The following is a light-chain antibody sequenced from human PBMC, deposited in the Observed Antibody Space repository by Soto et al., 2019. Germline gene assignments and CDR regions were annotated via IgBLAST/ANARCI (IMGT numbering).Light chain of an antibody. CDR1: SSDVGGYNY. J-gene: IGLJ1*01. CDR3: SSYTSSSTRV. Sequence: QSVLAQPASVSGSPGQSITISCTGTSSDVGGYNYVSWYQHHPGKAPELMIFEVSNRPSGVSHRFSGSKSGNTASLTISGLQTEDDGDYYCSSYTSSSTRVFGTGPKVTVL. CDR2: EVS. V-gene: IGLV2-14*01.